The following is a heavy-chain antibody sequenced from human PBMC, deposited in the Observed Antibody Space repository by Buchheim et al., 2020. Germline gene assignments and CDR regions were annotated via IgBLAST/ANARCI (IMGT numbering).Heavy chain of an antibody. CDR2: IRSKANSYAT. CDR1: GFTFSGSA. V-gene: IGHV3-73*02. D-gene: IGHD5-12*01. J-gene: IGHJ6*03. CDR3: TRHLRVYSGYDYARAEIYYYMDV. Sequence: EVQLVESGGGLVQPGGSLKLSCAASGFTFSGSAMHWVRQASGKGLEWVGRIRSKANSYATAYAASVKGRFTISRDDSKNTAYLQMNSLKTEDTAVYYCTRHLRVYSGYDYARAEIYYYMDVWGKGTT.